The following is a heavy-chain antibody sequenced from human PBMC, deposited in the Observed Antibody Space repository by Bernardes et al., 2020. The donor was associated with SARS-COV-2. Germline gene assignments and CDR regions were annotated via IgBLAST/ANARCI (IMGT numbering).Heavy chain of an antibody. D-gene: IGHD6-13*01. J-gene: IGHJ5*02. CDR2: INPNSGGT. V-gene: IGHV1-2*02. Sequence: ASVKVSCKASGYTFTGYYMHWVRQAPGQGLEWMGWINPNSGGTNYAQKFQGRVTMTRDTSISTAYMELSRLRSDDTAVYYCARDRKQQRISNWFDPWGQGTLVTVSS. CDR3: ARDRKQQRISNWFDP. CDR1: GYTFTGYY.